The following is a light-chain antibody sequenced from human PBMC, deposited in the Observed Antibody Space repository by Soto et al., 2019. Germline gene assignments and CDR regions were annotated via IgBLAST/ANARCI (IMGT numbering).Light chain of an antibody. CDR3: QQYNNWHPYRT. J-gene: IGKJ1*01. Sequence: EIVMPQSPATLSVSPGERATLSCRASQSVGSNLSWYQQKPGQAPRRLIYGAATRSTGIPARFSGSGSGTEFPLTISSLQSEDFAIYFCQQYNNWHPYRTFGQGPKVEIK. V-gene: IGKV3-15*01. CDR2: GAA. CDR1: QSVGSN.